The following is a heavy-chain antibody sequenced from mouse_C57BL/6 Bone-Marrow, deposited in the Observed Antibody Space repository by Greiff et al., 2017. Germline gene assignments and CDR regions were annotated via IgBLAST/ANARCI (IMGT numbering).Heavy chain of an antibody. V-gene: IGHV1-81*01. CDR1: GYTFTSYG. D-gene: IGHD1-1*01. J-gene: IGHJ2*01. CDR2: IYPRSGNT. Sequence: VQLQQSGAELARPGASVKLSCKASGYTFTSYGISWVKQRTGQGLEWIGEIYPRSGNTYYNEKFKGKATLTADKSSSTAYMELRSLTSADTAVYFCARATTVVKGYWGKGTTLTVSS. CDR3: ARATTVVKGY.